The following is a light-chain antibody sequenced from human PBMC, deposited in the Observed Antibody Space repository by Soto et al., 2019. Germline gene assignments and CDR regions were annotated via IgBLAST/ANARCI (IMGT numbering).Light chain of an antibody. CDR1: QTISSW. V-gene: IGKV1-5*03. Sequence: DIQMTQSPSTLSGSVGDRVTITCRASQTISSWLAWYQQKPGKAPKLLIYKASTLKSGDPSRFSGSGSGTEFTLTISSLQPDDFAPYYCQHYNSYSEAFGQGTQVELK. CDR2: KAS. CDR3: QHYNSYSEA. J-gene: IGKJ1*01.